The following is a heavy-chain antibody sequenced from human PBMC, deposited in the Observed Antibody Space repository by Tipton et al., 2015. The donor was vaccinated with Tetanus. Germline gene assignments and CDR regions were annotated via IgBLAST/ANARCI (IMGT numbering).Heavy chain of an antibody. Sequence: TLSLTCTVSGGSISSYYWSWIRQPAGKGLEWIGRIYTSGSTNYNPSLKSRVTLSIDTSGNQFSLRLTSLTAADAAVYYCARMAYDFWSGGHGMDVWGPGTTVSVS. CDR3: ARMAYDFWSGGHGMDV. CDR2: IYTSGST. J-gene: IGHJ6*02. CDR1: GGSISSYY. V-gene: IGHV4-4*07. D-gene: IGHD3-3*01.